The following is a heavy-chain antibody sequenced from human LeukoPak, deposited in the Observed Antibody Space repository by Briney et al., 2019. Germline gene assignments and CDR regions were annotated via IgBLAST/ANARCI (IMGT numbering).Heavy chain of an antibody. Sequence: SGGSLRLSCAASGFTFSNYWMHWVRQAPGKGLVWVSRINSDGSSTSYADSVKGRFTISRDNAKNTLYLQMNSLRVEDMAVYFCSRDIPTSAWYVDYWGQGTLVTVSS. V-gene: IGHV3-74*01. D-gene: IGHD2-21*01. CDR1: GFTFSNYW. CDR3: SRDIPTSAWYVDY. CDR2: INSDGSST. J-gene: IGHJ4*02.